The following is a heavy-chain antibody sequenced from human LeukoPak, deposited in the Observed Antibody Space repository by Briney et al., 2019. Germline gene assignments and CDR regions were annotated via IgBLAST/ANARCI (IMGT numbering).Heavy chain of an antibody. CDR2: NYYSGDT. Sequence: SEPLTLTCTVSGGSIRTYYWSWIRQPPGKGLDWCGDNYYSGDTIYNPSLKSRVTISVDTSKKQFSLKLRTVTAADTAVYYCARRGGRDGYNLNWFDPWGQGALVTVSS. J-gene: IGHJ5*02. CDR1: GGSIRTYY. V-gene: IGHV4-59*13. D-gene: IGHD5-24*01. CDR3: ARRGGRDGYNLNWFDP.